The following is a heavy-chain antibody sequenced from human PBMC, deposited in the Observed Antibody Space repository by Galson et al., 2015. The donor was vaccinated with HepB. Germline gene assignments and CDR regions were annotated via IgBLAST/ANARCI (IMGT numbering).Heavy chain of an antibody. CDR1: GGTFSSYA. V-gene: IGHV1-69*13. Sequence: SVKVSCKASGGTFSSYAISWVRQAPGQGLEWMGEIIPIFGTANYAQKFQGRVTITADESTSTAYMELSSLRSEDTAVYYCARFLPGITGTKYGMDVWGQGTTVTVSS. CDR3: ARFLPGITGTKYGMDV. J-gene: IGHJ6*02. D-gene: IGHD1-7*01. CDR2: IIPIFGTA.